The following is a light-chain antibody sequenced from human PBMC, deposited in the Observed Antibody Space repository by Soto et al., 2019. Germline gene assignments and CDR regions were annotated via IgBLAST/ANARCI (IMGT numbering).Light chain of an antibody. V-gene: IGLV2-14*01. CDR1: SYDVGAYNY. J-gene: IGLJ3*02. CDR2: EVS. CDR3: NSYTIASTWV. Sequence: QSALTQPASVSGSPGQSITISCTGTSYDVGAYNYVSWYQQHPGKAPKLMISEVSNRPSGISNRFSDSKSGNTASLTISGLQDEDEADYYCNSYTIASTWVFGGGTKLTVL.